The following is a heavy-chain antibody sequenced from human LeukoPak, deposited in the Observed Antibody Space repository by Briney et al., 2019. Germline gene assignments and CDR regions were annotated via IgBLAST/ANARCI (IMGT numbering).Heavy chain of an antibody. CDR3: ARALHGYQLSGGYYFDY. CDR2: INHSGST. D-gene: IGHD5-24*01. CDR1: GGSFSGYY. V-gene: IGHV4-34*01. J-gene: IGHJ4*02. Sequence: PSETLSLTCAVYGGSFSGYYWSWIRQPPGKGLDWIGEINHSGSTNYNPSLKSRVTISVDTSKNQFSLKLSSVTAADTAVYYCARALHGYQLSGGYYFDYWGQGTLVTVSS.